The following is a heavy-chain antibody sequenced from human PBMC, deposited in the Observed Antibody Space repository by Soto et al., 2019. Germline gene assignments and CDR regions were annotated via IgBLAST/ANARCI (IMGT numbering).Heavy chain of an antibody. CDR3: ARDRGRYCSGGSCYPSDY. D-gene: IGHD2-15*01. Sequence: QVQLVQSGAEVKKPGASVKVSCKASGYTFTSYGISWVRQAPGQGLEWMGWISAYNGNTNYAQKLQGRVTMTTDTSTSTAYMELGSLRSDDTAVYYCARDRGRYCSGGSCYPSDYWGQGTLVTVSS. J-gene: IGHJ4*02. CDR1: GYTFTSYG. V-gene: IGHV1-18*01. CDR2: ISAYNGNT.